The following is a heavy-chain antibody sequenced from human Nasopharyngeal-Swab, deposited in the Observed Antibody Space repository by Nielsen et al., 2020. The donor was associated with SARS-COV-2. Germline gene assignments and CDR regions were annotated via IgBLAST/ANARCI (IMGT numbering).Heavy chain of an antibody. CDR2: ISAYNGNT. CDR3: ARERGIFGVVIV. V-gene: IGHV1-18*01. J-gene: IGHJ6*02. Sequence: WVRQAPGQGLEWMGWISAYNGNTNYAQKFQGRVTITADKSTSTAYMELSSLRSGDTAVYYCARERGIFGVVIVWGQGTTVTVSS. D-gene: IGHD3-3*01.